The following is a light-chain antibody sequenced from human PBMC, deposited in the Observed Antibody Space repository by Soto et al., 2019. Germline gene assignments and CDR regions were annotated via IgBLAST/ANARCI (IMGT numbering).Light chain of an antibody. CDR3: QLYGRS. J-gene: IGKJ2*01. Sequence: EIVLTQSPGTLSLSPGERATLSCRASQSVSSTYLAWYQKKPGHAPRLLISGASSRATGITDRFSGSGSGTDFTLTISRLEPEDFGVYYCQLYGRSFGQGTNLEIK. V-gene: IGKV3-20*01. CDR1: QSVSSTY. CDR2: GAS.